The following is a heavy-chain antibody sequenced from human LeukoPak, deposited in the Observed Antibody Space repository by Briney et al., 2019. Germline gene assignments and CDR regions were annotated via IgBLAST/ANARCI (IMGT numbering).Heavy chain of an antibody. Sequence: SETLSLTCAVYGGSFSGYYWSWIRQPPGKGLEWIGEINHSGSTNYNPSLRSRVTISVDTSKNQFSLQLSSVTAADTAVYYCARGLRYCSSTSCLAWFDPWGQGTLVTVSS. CDR3: ARGLRYCSSTSCLAWFDP. CDR1: GGSFSGYY. V-gene: IGHV4-34*01. CDR2: INHSGST. J-gene: IGHJ5*02. D-gene: IGHD2-2*01.